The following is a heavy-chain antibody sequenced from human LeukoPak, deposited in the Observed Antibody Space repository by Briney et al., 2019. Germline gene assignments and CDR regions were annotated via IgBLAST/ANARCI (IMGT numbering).Heavy chain of an antibody. CDR3: ARDKFRLDY. Sequence: ASVKVSCKASGGTFSSYAISWVRQAPGQGLEWMGRIIPILGIANYAQKFQGRVTITADKSTSTAYMVLSSLRSEDTAVYYCARDKFRLDYWGQGTLVTVSS. J-gene: IGHJ4*02. V-gene: IGHV1-69*04. CDR2: IIPILGIA. CDR1: GGTFSSYA.